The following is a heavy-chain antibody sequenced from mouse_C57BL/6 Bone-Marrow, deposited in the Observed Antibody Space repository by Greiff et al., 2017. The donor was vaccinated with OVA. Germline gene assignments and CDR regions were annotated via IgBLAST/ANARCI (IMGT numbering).Heavy chain of an antibody. Sequence: EVQLQQSGAELVRPGASVKLSCTASGFNIKDDYMNWVKQRPEKGLEWIGWIDPENGATEYASKFQGKATITADTASNTAYLQLSSLTSEDTAVYYCTTGLCMDYWGQGTSVTVSS. CDR1: GFNIKDDY. J-gene: IGHJ4*01. V-gene: IGHV14-4*01. CDR2: IDPENGAT. CDR3: TTGLCMDY.